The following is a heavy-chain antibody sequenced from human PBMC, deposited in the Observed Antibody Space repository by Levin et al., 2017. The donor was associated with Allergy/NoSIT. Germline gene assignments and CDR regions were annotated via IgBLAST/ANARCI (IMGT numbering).Heavy chain of an antibody. V-gene: IGHV3-30-3*01. J-gene: IGHJ4*02. CDR3: VREIAEEGT. CDR2: ISDDGSSE. Sequence: GGSLRLSCAASGFTFSNYAMHWVRQAPGKGLEWVGVISDDGSSEFYIDSVKGRFTISRDNSKNRLYLQMDSLRAEDTALYYCVREIAEEGTWGQGTLVIVSS. D-gene: IGHD1-1*01. CDR1: GFTFSNYA.